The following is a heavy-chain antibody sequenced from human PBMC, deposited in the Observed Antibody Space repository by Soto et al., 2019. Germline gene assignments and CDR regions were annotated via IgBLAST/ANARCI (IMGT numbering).Heavy chain of an antibody. CDR2: INSDGSST. D-gene: IGHD2-15*01. CDR1: GFNFSNYW. V-gene: IGHV3-74*01. J-gene: IGHJ4*02. Sequence: EVQLVESGGGLVQPGGSLRLSCAASGFNFSNYWMHWVRQVPGKGLVWVSRINSDGSSTGYADSVMGRFTISRDNAKNTVYLQMNSLRAEDTAVYYCARDQGYCSGGSCYVAGYWGQGTLVTVSS. CDR3: ARDQGYCSGGSCYVAGY.